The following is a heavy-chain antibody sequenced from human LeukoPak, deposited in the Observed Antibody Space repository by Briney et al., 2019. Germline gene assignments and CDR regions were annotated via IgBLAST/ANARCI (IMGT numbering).Heavy chain of an antibody. J-gene: IGHJ6*02. D-gene: IGHD3-9*01. CDR3: ARNPYYDILTVVVYYYGMDV. CDR2: ISAYNGNT. V-gene: IGHV1-18*01. CDR1: GYTFTSYG. Sequence: ASVKVSCKASGYTFTSYGISWVRQAPGQGLEWMGWISAYNGNTNYAQKLQGRVTMTTDTSTSTAYMELRSLRSDDTAVYYCARNPYYDILTVVVYYYGMDVWGQGTTVTVSS.